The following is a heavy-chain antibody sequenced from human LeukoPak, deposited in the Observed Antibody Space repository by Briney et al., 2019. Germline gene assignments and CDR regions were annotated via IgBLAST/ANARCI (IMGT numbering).Heavy chain of an antibody. J-gene: IGHJ2*01. Sequence: SQTLSLTCTVSGGSISSGGYYWSWIRQHPGKGLEWIGYIYYSGSTYYNPSLKSRVTISVDTPKNQFSLKLSSVTAADTAVYYCARVCTSCYEGKWYFDLWGRGTLVTVSS. CDR3: ARVCTSCYEGKWYFDL. CDR1: GGSISSGGYY. CDR2: IYYSGST. V-gene: IGHV4-31*03. D-gene: IGHD2-2*01.